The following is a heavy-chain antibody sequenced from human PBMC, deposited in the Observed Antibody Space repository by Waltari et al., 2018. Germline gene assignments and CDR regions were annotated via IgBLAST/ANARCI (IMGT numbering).Heavy chain of an antibody. CDR3: ARDSPYSSGYYFDY. CDR2: IYHSGST. J-gene: IGHJ4*02. CDR1: GYSISSGYY. Sequence: QVQLQESGPGLVKPSETLSLTCTVSGYSISSGYYWGWIRQPPGKGLEWIGSIYHSGSTYYNPSLKSRVTISVDTSKNQFSLKLRSVTAADTAVYYCARDSPYSSGYYFDYWGQGTLVTVSS. V-gene: IGHV4-38-2*02. D-gene: IGHD6-25*01.